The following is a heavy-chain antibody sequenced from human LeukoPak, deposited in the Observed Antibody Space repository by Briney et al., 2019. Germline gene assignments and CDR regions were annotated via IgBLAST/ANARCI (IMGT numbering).Heavy chain of an antibody. CDR1: GYTFTSSG. CDR3: ARDPPFLGPQLLWFGAPDAFDI. CDR2: ISAYNGNT. Sequence: ASVKVSCKASGYTFTSSGISWVRQAPGQGLEWMGWISAYNGNTNYAQKLQGRVTMTTDTSTSTAYMELRSLRSDDTAVYYCARDPPFLGPQLLWFGAPDAFDIWGQGTMVTVSS. J-gene: IGHJ3*02. D-gene: IGHD3-10*01. V-gene: IGHV1-18*01.